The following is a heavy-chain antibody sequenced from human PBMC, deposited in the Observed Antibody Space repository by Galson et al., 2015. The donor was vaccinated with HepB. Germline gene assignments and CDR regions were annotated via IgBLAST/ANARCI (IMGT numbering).Heavy chain of an antibody. Sequence: CAISADSVSNNNAAWNWIRESPSRGLEWLGRTYYRSKWYSDYAESLRSRITINPDTSKNQISLHLNSVTPEDTAVYYCARVRGTIYYYGMDVWGQGTTVTVSS. J-gene: IGHJ6*02. CDR1: ADSVSNNNAA. CDR2: TYYRSKWYS. V-gene: IGHV6-1*01. CDR3: ARVRGTIYYYGMDV. D-gene: IGHD2-15*01.